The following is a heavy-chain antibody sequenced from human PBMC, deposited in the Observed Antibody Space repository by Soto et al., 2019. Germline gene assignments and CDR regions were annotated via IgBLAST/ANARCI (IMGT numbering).Heavy chain of an antibody. D-gene: IGHD2-21*01. CDR3: ARCGLKPDYYGLDV. CDR1: GFTFSSYE. Sequence: LRLSCAASGFTFSSYEFNWVRQAPGKGLEWISYISSSGTTIYYADSVKGRFTISRDNAENSAYLRMSSLRAEDTAVYYCARCGLKPDYYGLDVWGQGTTVTVSS. CDR2: ISSSGTTI. J-gene: IGHJ6*02. V-gene: IGHV3-48*03.